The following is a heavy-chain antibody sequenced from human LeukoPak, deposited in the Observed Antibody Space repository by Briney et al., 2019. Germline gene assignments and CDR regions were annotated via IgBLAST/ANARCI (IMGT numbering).Heavy chain of an antibody. Sequence: KPSETLSLTCTVSGGSISGYYWSWLRQSPGKGLEWIGHIYYSGSTRYNPSLESRVTISVDTSKNQFSLNLSSVTAADTALYYCARERGHLDYSSGWSPGGLNYYGMDVWGQGTTVTVSS. CDR1: GGSISGYY. CDR3: ARERGHLDYSSGWSPGGLNYYGMDV. V-gene: IGHV4-59*01. D-gene: IGHD6-19*01. J-gene: IGHJ6*02. CDR2: IYYSGST.